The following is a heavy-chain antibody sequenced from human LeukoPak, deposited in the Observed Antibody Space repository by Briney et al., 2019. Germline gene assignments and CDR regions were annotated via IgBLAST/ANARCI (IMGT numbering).Heavy chain of an antibody. Sequence: GESLKISCKGSGYSFTSYWIGWVRQMPGKGLEWMGIIYPGDSDTRYSPSFQGQVTISADKSISTAYLQWSSLKASDTAMYYCASTADSSGYYFDYWGQGTLVTVSS. J-gene: IGHJ4*02. CDR1: GYSFTSYW. V-gene: IGHV5-51*01. CDR2: IYPGDSDT. CDR3: ASTADSSGYYFDY. D-gene: IGHD3-22*01.